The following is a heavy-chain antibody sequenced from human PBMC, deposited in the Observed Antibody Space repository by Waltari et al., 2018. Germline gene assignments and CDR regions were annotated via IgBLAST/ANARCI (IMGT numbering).Heavy chain of an antibody. J-gene: IGHJ4*02. D-gene: IGHD4-4*01. CDR1: GGSFSGYY. Sequence: QVQLQQWGAGLLKPSETLSLTCAVYGGSFSGYYWSWIRQPPGKGLGWIGEINHRGSTNYNPSLKSRVTISVDTSKNQFSLKLSSVTAADTAVYYCARARRASGVTTIYFDYWGQGTLVTVSS. V-gene: IGHV4-34*01. CDR3: ARARRASGVTTIYFDY. CDR2: INHRGST.